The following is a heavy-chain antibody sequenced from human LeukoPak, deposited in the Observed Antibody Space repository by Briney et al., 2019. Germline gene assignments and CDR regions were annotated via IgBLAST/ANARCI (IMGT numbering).Heavy chain of an antibody. CDR2: MNPNSGNT. CDR1: GYTFTSYD. Sequence: ASVKVSCKASGYTFTSYDINWVRQATGQGLEWMGWMNPNSGNTGYAQKFQGRVTMTRNTSISTAYMELSSLRSEDTAVYYCARREATTRRLDYYYCMDVWGQGTTVTVSS. CDR3: ARREATTRRLDYYYCMDV. J-gene: IGHJ6*02. D-gene: IGHD3-16*01. V-gene: IGHV1-8*01.